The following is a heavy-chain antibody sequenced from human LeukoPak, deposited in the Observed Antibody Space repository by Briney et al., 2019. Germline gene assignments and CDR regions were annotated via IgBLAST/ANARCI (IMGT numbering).Heavy chain of an antibody. D-gene: IGHD4-11*01. CDR1: GLTFSSYW. Sequence: PGGSLRLSCAASGLTFSSYWMSWVRQAPGKGLEWVANIKEDGSEKYYVDSVKGRFTISRDNAKNSLYLQMNSLRAEDTAVYYCARDHEYSNYYWGQGTLVTVSS. J-gene: IGHJ4*02. V-gene: IGHV3-7*01. CDR3: ARDHEYSNYY. CDR2: IKEDGSEK.